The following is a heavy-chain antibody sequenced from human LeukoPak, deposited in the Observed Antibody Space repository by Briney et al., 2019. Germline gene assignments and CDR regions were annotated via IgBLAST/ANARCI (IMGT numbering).Heavy chain of an antibody. CDR3: ARGGYSYGSPLDY. V-gene: IGHV6-1*01. J-gene: IGHJ4*02. CDR1: GDSVSSNSAA. Sequence: SQTLSLTCAISGDSVSSNSAAWNWLRQSPSRGLEWLGRTYYRSKLYNDYAVSVKSRITINPDTSKNQFSLQLNSVTPEDTAVYYCARGGYSYGSPLDYWGQGTLVTASS. D-gene: IGHD5-18*01. CDR2: TYYRSKLYN.